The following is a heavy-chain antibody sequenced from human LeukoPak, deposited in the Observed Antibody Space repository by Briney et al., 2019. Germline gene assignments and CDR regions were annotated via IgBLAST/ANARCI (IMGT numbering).Heavy chain of an antibody. J-gene: IGHJ4*02. CDR1: GFTFSSYG. Sequence: GRSLRLSCAASGFTFSSYGMHWVRQAPGKGLEWVAVIWYDGSNKYYADSVKGRFTISRDNSKNTLYLQMNSLRAEDTAVYYCAKDLGYAAGVDYWGQGTLVTVSS. CDR3: AKDLGYAAGVDY. CDR2: IWYDGSNK. D-gene: IGHD6-13*01. V-gene: IGHV3-33*06.